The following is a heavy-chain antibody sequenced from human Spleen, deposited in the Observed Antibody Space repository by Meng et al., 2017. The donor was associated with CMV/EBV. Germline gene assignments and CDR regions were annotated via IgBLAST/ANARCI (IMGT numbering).Heavy chain of an antibody. J-gene: IGHJ6*02. Sequence: MSWVRQAPGKGLEWVSSISSSSSYIYYADSVKGRFTISRDNAKNSLYLQMNSLRAEDTAVYYCARDALPNYDFPSPGHYYYYGMDVWGQGTTVTVSS. V-gene: IGHV3-21*01. D-gene: IGHD3-3*01. CDR3: ARDALPNYDFPSPGHYYYYGMDV. CDR2: ISSSSSYI.